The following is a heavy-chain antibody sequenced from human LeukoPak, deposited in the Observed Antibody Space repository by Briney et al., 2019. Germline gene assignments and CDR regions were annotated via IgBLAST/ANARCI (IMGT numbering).Heavy chain of an antibody. D-gene: IGHD2-8*01. CDR1: GFTFSSSW. CDR2: MNSDGRTT. Sequence: PGGSLRLSCAASGFTFSSSWMHWVRQAPGKGLIWVSRMNSDGRTTTYADSVKGRFTISRGNAKNTLFLQMNSLTADDTAVYYCVRGLNGNSDSWGQGALVTVSS. CDR3: VRGLNGNSDS. J-gene: IGHJ4*02. V-gene: IGHV3-74*01.